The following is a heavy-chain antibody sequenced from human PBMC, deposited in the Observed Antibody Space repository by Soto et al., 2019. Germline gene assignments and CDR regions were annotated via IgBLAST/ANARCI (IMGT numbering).Heavy chain of an antibody. CDR3: ARAGYYYGSGSYYNEGYFDY. CDR2: IWYDGSNK. J-gene: IGHJ4*02. V-gene: IGHV3-33*01. D-gene: IGHD3-10*01. CDR1: GFTFSSYG. Sequence: PVGSLRLSCAASGFTFSSYGTHWVRQAPGKGLEWVAVIWYDGSNKYYADSVKGRFTISRDNSKNTLYLQMNSLRAEDTAVYYCARAGYYYGSGSYYNEGYFDYWGQGTLVTVSS.